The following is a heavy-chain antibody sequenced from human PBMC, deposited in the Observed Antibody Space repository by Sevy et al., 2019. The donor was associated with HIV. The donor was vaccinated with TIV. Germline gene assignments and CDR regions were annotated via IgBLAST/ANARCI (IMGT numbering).Heavy chain of an antibody. Sequence: GESLKISCAISGFTVNDKYIIWVSQAPGKGLEWVSVIFSSGSTYYADSAKGRFTISRDNSKNTVDLQMNSVRAEDTAVYYCVSLFLSYRSGWSYFDYWGQGTLVTVSS. CDR2: IFSSGST. CDR3: VSLFLSYRSGWSYFDY. D-gene: IGHD6-19*01. V-gene: IGHV3-66*02. CDR1: GFTVNDKY. J-gene: IGHJ4*02.